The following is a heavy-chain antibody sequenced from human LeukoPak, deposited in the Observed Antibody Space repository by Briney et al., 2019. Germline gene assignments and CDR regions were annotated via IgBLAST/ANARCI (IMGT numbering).Heavy chain of an antibody. D-gene: IGHD5-12*01. Sequence: GGSLRLSCAASGFTFSDCGMHWVRQAPGKGLEWVAVIWYDGSKRYYADSVKGRFTISRDNSMNTLYLQMNSLRVGDTAVYYCARLTSGYADYWGQGTLVTVSS. V-gene: IGHV3-33*01. CDR2: IWYDGSKR. CDR1: GFTFSDCG. J-gene: IGHJ4*02. CDR3: ARLTSGYADY.